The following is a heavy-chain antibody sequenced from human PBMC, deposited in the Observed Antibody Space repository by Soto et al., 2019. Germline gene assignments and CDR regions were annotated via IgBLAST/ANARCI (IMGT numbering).Heavy chain of an antibody. CDR3: AKMKPRDGVVYNWGSAFDI. D-gene: IGHD1-1*01. CDR1: GFTFSNYA. J-gene: IGHJ3*02. V-gene: IGHV3-23*01. CDR2: ISGSGVTT. Sequence: GGSLRLSCAASGFTFSNYAMSWVRQAPGKGLEWVSAISGSGVTTYYGDSVKGRFTISRDSSKNTLILQMNSLRAADTAVYYCAKMKPRDGVVYNWGSAFDIWGQGTMVTVSS.